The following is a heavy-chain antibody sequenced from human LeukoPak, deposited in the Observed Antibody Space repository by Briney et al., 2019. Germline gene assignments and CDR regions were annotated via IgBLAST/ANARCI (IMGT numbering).Heavy chain of an antibody. CDR1: GFTFSSYG. J-gene: IGHJ5*02. CDR3: ARGSGYDYLYNWFDP. CDR2: IWYDGSNK. D-gene: IGHD5-12*01. V-gene: IGHV3-33*01. Sequence: GGSLRLSCAASGFTFSSYGMHWVRQAPGKGLEWVVVIWYDGSNKYYADSVKGRFTISRDNSKNTLYLQMNSLRAEDTAVYYCARGSGYDYLYNWFDPWGQGTLVTVSS.